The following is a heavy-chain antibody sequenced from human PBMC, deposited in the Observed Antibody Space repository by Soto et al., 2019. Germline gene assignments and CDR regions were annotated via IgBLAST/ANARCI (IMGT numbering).Heavy chain of an antibody. CDR1: GFTFTSSA. V-gene: IGHV1-58*01. CDR2: IVVGSGNT. D-gene: IGHD3-22*01. Sequence: SVKVSCKASGFTFTSSAVQWVRQARGQRLEWIGWIVVGSGNTNYAQKFQERVTITRDMSTSTAYMELSSLRSEDTAVYYCAADKYYYDSSGYSPHDAFYTWGQGTMLTVSS. J-gene: IGHJ3*02. CDR3: AADKYYYDSSGYSPHDAFYT.